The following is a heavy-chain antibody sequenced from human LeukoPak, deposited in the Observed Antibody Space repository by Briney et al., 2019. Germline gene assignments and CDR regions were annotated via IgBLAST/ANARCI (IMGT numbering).Heavy chain of an antibody. CDR1: GGTFSSYA. V-gene: IGHV1-69*04. J-gene: IGHJ3*02. Sequence: SVKVSCKASGGTFSSYAISWVRQAPGQGLEWMGRIIPILGIANYAQKFQGRVTITADKSTSTAYMELSSLRSEDTAVYYCARVDRGYYETTYAFDIWGQGTMVTVSS. CDR2: IIPILGIA. CDR3: ARVDRGYYETTYAFDI. D-gene: IGHD3-22*01.